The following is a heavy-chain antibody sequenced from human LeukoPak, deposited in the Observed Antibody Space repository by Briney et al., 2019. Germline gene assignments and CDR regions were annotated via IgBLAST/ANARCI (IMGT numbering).Heavy chain of an antibody. Sequence: PSETLSLTCTVSGGSISSSSYYWGWIRQPPGKGLEWIGSIYYSGSTYYNPSLKSRVTISVDTSKNQFSLKLSSVTAADTAVYYCARDYYDSSGPYYYYMDVWGKGTTVTVSS. J-gene: IGHJ6*03. CDR2: IYYSGST. V-gene: IGHV4-39*07. D-gene: IGHD3-22*01. CDR3: ARDYYDSSGPYYYYMDV. CDR1: GGSISSSSYY.